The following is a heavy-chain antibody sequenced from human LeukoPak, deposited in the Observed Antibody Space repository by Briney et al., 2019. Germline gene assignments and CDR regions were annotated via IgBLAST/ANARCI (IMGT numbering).Heavy chain of an antibody. CDR3: ARDGDSSGYYYYAFDI. J-gene: IGHJ3*02. CDR1: GFTFSSYW. Sequence: GGSLRLSCAASGFTFSSYWMSWVRQAPGKGLEWVANIKQDGSEKYYVDSVKGRFTISRVNAKNSLYLQMNSLRAEDTAVYYCARDGDSSGYYYYAFDIWGQGTMVTVSS. CDR2: IKQDGSEK. D-gene: IGHD3-22*01. V-gene: IGHV3-7*01.